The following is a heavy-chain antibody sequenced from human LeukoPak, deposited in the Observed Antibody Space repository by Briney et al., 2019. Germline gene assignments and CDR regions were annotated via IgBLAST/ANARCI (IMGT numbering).Heavy chain of an antibody. J-gene: IGHJ4*02. D-gene: IGHD6-19*01. CDR1: GYTFTGYY. Sequence: ASVKVSCKASGYTFTGYYMHWARQAPGQGLEWMGWINPNSGGTNYAQKFQGRVTMTRDTSISTAYMELSRLRSDDTAVYYCAKGQQWQVDYFDYWGQGTLVTVSS. CDR3: AKGQQWQVDYFDY. V-gene: IGHV1-2*02. CDR2: INPNSGGT.